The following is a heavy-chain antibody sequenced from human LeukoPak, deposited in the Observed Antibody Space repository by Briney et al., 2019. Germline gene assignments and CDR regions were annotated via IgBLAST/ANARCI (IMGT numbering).Heavy chain of an antibody. CDR1: GFTVSANY. J-gene: IGHJ4*02. D-gene: IGHD5-12*01. CDR3: ARESGYSGYDGLYYFDY. CDR2: IYSGGST. V-gene: IGHV3-53*01. Sequence: GGSLRLSCAASGFTVSANYMSWVRQAPGKGLEWVSLIYSGGSTYYADSVKGRFTISRDNSKNTLYLEMNSLRVEDTAVYYCARESGYSGYDGLYYFDYWGQETLVTVSS.